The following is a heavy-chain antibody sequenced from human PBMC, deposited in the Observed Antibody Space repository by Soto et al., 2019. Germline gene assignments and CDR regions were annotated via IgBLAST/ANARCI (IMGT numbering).Heavy chain of an antibody. CDR2: FHSSGST. CDR3: ARHNWNYGVY. CDR1: GGSISSSSYY. V-gene: IGHV4-39*01. D-gene: IGHD1-20*01. J-gene: IGHJ4*02. Sequence: PSETLSLTCSVSGGSISSSSYYWGWIRQPPGKGLEWIGNFHSSGSTFSNPSLKSRLTISVDTSKSQLSLRLSSVTAADTAVYYRARHNWNYGVYWGQATLVTVSS.